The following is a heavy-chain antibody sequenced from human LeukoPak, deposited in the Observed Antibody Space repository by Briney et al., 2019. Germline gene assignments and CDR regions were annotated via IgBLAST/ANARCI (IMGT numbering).Heavy chain of an antibody. CDR3: ARARNPTVTTERPLDY. V-gene: IGHV1-69*13. CDR1: GGTFSSYA. D-gene: IGHD4-17*01. CDR2: IIPIFGTA. J-gene: IGHJ4*02. Sequence: ASVKVSCKASGGTFSSYAISWVQQAPGQGLEWMGGIIPIFGTANYAQKFQGRVTITADESTSTAYVGLSSLRSEDTAVYYCARARNPTVTTERPLDYWGQGTLVTVSS.